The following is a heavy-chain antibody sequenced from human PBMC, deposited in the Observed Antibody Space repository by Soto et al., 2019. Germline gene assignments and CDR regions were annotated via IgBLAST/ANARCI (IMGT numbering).Heavy chain of an antibody. V-gene: IGHV1-18*04. CDR1: GYPFNKYS. CDR2: ISASNGNR. CDR3: SGGTREFPGDFDF. Sequence: QGQLVQSGAEVKWPGASVKVSCKASGYPFNKYSISWVRQAPGQGLEWMGWISASNGNRNYAQKFQGRVTLGTDTSTSTALLEPRNLRIDDPAVLYCSGGTREFPGDFDFLGQGTLVTVSS. D-gene: IGHD7-27*01. J-gene: IGHJ4*02.